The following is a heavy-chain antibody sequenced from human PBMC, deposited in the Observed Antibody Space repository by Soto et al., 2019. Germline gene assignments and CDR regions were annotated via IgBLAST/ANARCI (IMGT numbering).Heavy chain of an antibody. Sequence: QVQLQESGPGLVKPSETLSLMCTVSGGSITNYYWSWIWQSPAKGLEWIGYVSDSGSTKYNPSLKSRVTISVDTSKNQFSLKLTSLTAADTAVYYCARERVGHSAMDVWGQGTTVTVSS. D-gene: IGHD1-26*01. V-gene: IGHV4-59*12. CDR2: VSDSGST. CDR1: GGSITNYY. J-gene: IGHJ6*02. CDR3: ARERVGHSAMDV.